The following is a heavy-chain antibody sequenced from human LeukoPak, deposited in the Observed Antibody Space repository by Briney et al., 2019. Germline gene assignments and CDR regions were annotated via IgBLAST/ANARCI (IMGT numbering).Heavy chain of an antibody. J-gene: IGHJ4*02. CDR2: IRGIGGNT. CDR3: AKTRPYYDSREFDY. V-gene: IGHV3-23*01. D-gene: IGHD3-22*01. CDR1: GFTFSSHA. Sequence: GGSLRLSCAASGFTFSSHAMSWVRQPPGKGLEWDSSIRGIGGNTYYADSMEGRLTLSRDNSKHTLYLQMNSLRAEDTGVYYCAKTRPYYDSREFDYWGQGTLVTVSS.